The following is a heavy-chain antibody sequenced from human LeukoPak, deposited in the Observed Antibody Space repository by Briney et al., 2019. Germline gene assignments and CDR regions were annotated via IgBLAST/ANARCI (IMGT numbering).Heavy chain of an antibody. V-gene: IGHV4-59*08. Sequence: PSETLSLTCTVSGGSISNYYWNWIRQPPGKGLEWIGYIYYSGSTNYNPSLKSRVTISVDTSKNQFPLKLSSMTAADTAVYYCARSDCSTTNCVAYYGMDVWGQGTTVTVSS. D-gene: IGHD2-2*01. J-gene: IGHJ6*02. CDR3: ARSDCSTTNCVAYYGMDV. CDR2: IYYSGST. CDR1: GGSISNYY.